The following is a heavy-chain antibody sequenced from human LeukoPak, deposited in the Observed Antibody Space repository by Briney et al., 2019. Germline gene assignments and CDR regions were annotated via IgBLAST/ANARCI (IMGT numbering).Heavy chain of an antibody. CDR3: ARDQVGATTFYGTLDY. Sequence: GRSLRLSCAASGFTFCSYAMHWVRQAPGKGLEWVAVISYDGSNKYYADSVKGRFTISRDNSKNTLYLQMNSLRAEDTAVYYCARDQVGATTFYGTLDYWGQGTLVTVSS. CDR2: ISYDGSNK. V-gene: IGHV3-30*04. J-gene: IGHJ4*02. CDR1: GFTFCSYA. D-gene: IGHD1-26*01.